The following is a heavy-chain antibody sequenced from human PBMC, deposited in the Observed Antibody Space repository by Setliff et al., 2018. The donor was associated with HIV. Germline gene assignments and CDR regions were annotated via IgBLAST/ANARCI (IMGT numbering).Heavy chain of an antibody. CDR1: RYTFTGYY. Sequence: ASVKVSCKASRYTFTGYYMHWVQQAPGGRLAWMGRIFLRNGETRYSEKFQGRLTITADTSIDTAYMDLSSLRSEDTAVYYCTTTYVRDDYNFDFWGQGSLVTVSS. D-gene: IGHD4-4*01. CDR2: IFLRNGET. J-gene: IGHJ4*02. V-gene: IGHV1-69-2*01. CDR3: TTTYVRDDYNFDF.